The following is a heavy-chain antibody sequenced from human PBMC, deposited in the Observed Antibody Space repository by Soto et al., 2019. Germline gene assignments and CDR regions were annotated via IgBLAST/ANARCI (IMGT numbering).Heavy chain of an antibody. Sequence: QVQLQESGPGLVKPSETLSLTCTVSGGSISSYYWSWIRQPPGKGLEWIGYIYYSGSTNYNPSLKSRVTISVDTSKNQFSLKLSSVTAADTAVYFCARGGYFGDYVGPYFYYGMDVWGQGTTVTDSS. CDR2: IYYSGST. CDR1: GGSISSYY. V-gene: IGHV4-59*01. CDR3: ARGGYFGDYVGPYFYYGMDV. D-gene: IGHD4-17*01. J-gene: IGHJ6*02.